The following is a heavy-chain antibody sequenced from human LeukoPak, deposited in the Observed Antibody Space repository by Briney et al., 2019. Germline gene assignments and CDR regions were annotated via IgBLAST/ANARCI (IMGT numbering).Heavy chain of an antibody. CDR2: IIPIFGIA. J-gene: IGHJ5*02. CDR3: ARDVSVVPAAIDWFDP. CDR1: GGTFSSYA. D-gene: IGHD2-2*01. V-gene: IGHV1-69*04. Sequence: SVKVSCKASGGTFSSYAISWVRQVPGQGLEWMGRIIPIFGIANYAQKFQSRVTITADKSTSTAYMELSSLRSEDTAVYYCARDVSVVPAAIDWFDPWGQGTLVTVSS.